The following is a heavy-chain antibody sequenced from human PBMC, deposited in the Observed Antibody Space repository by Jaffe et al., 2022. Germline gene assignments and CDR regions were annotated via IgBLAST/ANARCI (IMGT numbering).Heavy chain of an antibody. CDR2: IYWNDDK. CDR1: GFSLSTSGVG. CDR3: AHRRGRWFRADAFDI. D-gene: IGHD3-10*01. J-gene: IGHJ3*02. V-gene: IGHV2-5*01. Sequence: QITLKESGPTLVKPTQTLTLTCTFSGFSLSTSGVGVGWIRQPPGKALEWLALIYWNDDKRYSPSLKSRLTITKDTSKNQVVLTMTNMDPVDTATYYCAHRRGRWFRADAFDIWGQGTMVTVSS.